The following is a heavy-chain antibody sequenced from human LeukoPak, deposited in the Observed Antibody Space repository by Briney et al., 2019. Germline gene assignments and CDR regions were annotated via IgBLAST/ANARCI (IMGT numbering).Heavy chain of an antibody. D-gene: IGHD1-26*01. Sequence: SETLSLTCTVSGGSISSYYWSWIRQPAGKGLEWIGRIYTSGSTNYNPSLKSRVTMSVDTSKNQFSLKLSSVTAADTAVCYCARDLGSYYEYWFDPWGQGTLVTVSS. CDR3: ARDLGSYYEYWFDP. CDR2: IYTSGST. V-gene: IGHV4-4*07. CDR1: GGSISSYY. J-gene: IGHJ5*02.